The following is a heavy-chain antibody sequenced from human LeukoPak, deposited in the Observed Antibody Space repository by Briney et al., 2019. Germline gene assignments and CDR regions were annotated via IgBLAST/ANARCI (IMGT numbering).Heavy chain of an antibody. CDR3: AREPRSPRGYSYGRWYFDL. D-gene: IGHD5-18*01. CDR1: GGSISSYY. Sequence: SETLSLTCTVSGGSISSYYWSWIRQPPGKGLEWIGYIYYSGSTNYNPSLKSRVTISVDTSKNQFSLKLSSVTAADTAVYYCAREPRSPRGYSYGRWYFDLWGRGTLVTVSS. J-gene: IGHJ2*01. CDR2: IYYSGST. V-gene: IGHV4-59*12.